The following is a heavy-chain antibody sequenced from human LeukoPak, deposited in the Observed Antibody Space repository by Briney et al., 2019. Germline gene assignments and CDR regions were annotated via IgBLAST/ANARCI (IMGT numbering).Heavy chain of an antibody. J-gene: IGHJ4*02. CDR2: ISGSGGST. Sequence: GGSLRLSCAASGFTFSSYGMSWARQAPGKGLEWVSAISGSGGSTYYADSVKGRFTISRDNSKNTLYLQMNSLRAEDTAVYYCAKFLCRDGYIYSSPPSVFDYWGQGTLVTVSS. CDR1: GFTFSSYG. V-gene: IGHV3-23*01. CDR3: AKFLCRDGYIYSSPPSVFDY. D-gene: IGHD5-24*01.